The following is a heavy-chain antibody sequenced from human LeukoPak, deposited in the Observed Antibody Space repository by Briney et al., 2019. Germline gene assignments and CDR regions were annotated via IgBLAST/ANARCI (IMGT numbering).Heavy chain of an antibody. CDR3: AGYVLRFLEWLQAGALNAFDI. D-gene: IGHD3-3*01. J-gene: IGHJ3*02. CDR2: IYYSGST. V-gene: IGHV4-39*01. Sequence: SETLSLTCTVSGGSISSSSYYWGWIRQPPGKGLEWIGSIYYSGSTYYNPSLKSRVTISVDTSKNQFSLKLSSVTAADTAVYYCAGYVLRFLEWLQAGALNAFDIWGQGTMVTVSS. CDR1: GGSISSSSYY.